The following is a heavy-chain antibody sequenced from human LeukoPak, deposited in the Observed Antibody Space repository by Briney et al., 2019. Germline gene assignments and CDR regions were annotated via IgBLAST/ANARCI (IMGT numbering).Heavy chain of an antibody. CDR1: GYSISSGYY. Sequence: SETLSLTCAVSGYSISSGYYWGWSRQPPGKGVEWIGSIYHSGSTYYNPSLKRRVTISGDTSKNQCALKLSSVTAADTAVYYCARRNYYYDSSAYAFDIWGQGTMVTVSS. CDR3: ARRNYYYDSSAYAFDI. J-gene: IGHJ3*02. V-gene: IGHV4-38-2*01. D-gene: IGHD3-22*01. CDR2: IYHSGST.